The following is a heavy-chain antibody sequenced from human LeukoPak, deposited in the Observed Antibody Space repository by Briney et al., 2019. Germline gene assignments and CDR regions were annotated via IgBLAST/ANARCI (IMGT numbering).Heavy chain of an antibody. CDR3: ARDAKQQLKYTGEPNWFDP. J-gene: IGHJ5*02. CDR1: GYTFTSYY. CDR2: INPSGGST. D-gene: IGHD6-13*01. Sequence: GASVKVSFKASGYTFTSYYMHWVRQAPGQGLEWMGIINPSGGSTSYAQKFQGRVTMTRDMSTSTVYMELSSLRSEDTAVYYCARDAKQQLKYTGEPNWFDPWGQGTLVTVSS. V-gene: IGHV1-46*01.